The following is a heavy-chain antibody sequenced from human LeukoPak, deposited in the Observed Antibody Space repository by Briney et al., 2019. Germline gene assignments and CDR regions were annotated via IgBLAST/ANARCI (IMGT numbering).Heavy chain of an antibody. D-gene: IGHD6-13*01. Sequence: GGSLRLSCAASGFTFSSYGMHWVRQAPGKGLEWVAVIWYDGSNKYYADSVKGRFTISRDNSKNTLYLQMNSLRAEDTAVYYCARVGYSSSLWYFDYWGQGTLVTVSS. CDR3: ARVGYSSSLWYFDY. CDR1: GFTFSSYG. J-gene: IGHJ4*02. CDR2: IWYDGSNK. V-gene: IGHV3-30*19.